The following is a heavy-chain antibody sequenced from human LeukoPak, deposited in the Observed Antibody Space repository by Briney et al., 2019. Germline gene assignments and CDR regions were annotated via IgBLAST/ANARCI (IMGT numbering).Heavy chain of an antibody. J-gene: IGHJ3*02. D-gene: IGHD3-22*01. CDR2: IYPGDSDT. CDR3: AGTYYYDSSGYRYAFDI. V-gene: IGHV5-51*01. Sequence: GESLKISCKGSGYSFTSYWIGWVRQMPGKGLEWMGIIYPGDSDTRYSPSFQGQVTISADKSISTAYLQWSSLKASDTAMYYCAGTYYYDSSGYRYAFDIWDQGTMVTVSS. CDR1: GYSFTSYW.